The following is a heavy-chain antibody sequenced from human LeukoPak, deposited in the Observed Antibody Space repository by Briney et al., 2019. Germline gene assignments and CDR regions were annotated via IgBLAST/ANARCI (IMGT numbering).Heavy chain of an antibody. V-gene: IGHV3-74*01. Sequence: GGSLRLSCATSGFTFSNYGMHWVRQTPGKGLVWVSHINHDGSLTNYADSVEGRFTISRDFAKSALYLQMNSLGADDTAVYYCVRDVSSLGDSWGQGTLVTVSS. J-gene: IGHJ4*02. CDR1: GFTFSNYG. CDR2: INHDGSLT. CDR3: VRDVSSLGDS.